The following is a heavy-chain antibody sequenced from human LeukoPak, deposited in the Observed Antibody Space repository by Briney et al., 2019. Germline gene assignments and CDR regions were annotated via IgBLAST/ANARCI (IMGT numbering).Heavy chain of an antibody. CDR2: ICWDGGST. J-gene: IGHJ4*02. V-gene: IGHV3-43D*03. CDR1: GFTFGEFA. Sequence: GGSLRLSCAASGFTFGEFAMPWVRQAPGKGLEWVSLICWDGGSTYYADSVKGRFTISRDNSKNSLYLQMNSLRAEDTALYYCAKDIVVSDRGGYDSGFDYWGQGTLVTVSS. CDR3: AKDIVVSDRGGYDSGFDY. D-gene: IGHD5-12*01.